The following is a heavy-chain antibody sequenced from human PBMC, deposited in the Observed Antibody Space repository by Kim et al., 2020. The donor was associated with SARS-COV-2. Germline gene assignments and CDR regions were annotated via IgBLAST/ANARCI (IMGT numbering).Heavy chain of an antibody. CDR3: ARDQLSNYYYYGVDV. V-gene: IGHV4-59*01. D-gene: IGHD1-1*01. J-gene: IGHJ6*02. Sequence: PTLQSRVTISIDSSKNQFSLKLRSVTAADPAVYYCARDQLSNYYYYGVDVWGQGTTVTVSS.